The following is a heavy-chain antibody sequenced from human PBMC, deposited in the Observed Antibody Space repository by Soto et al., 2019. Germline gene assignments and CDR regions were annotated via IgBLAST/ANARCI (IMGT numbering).Heavy chain of an antibody. CDR1: GYTFTSYG. Sequence: ASVKVSCKASGYTFTSYGISWVRQAPGQGLEWMGWISAYNGNTNYAQKLQGRVTMTTDTSTSTAYMELRSLRSDDTAVYYCARDGSVVPAANYGMDVWGQGTTVTVSS. V-gene: IGHV1-18*01. D-gene: IGHD2-2*01. CDR2: ISAYNGNT. J-gene: IGHJ6*02. CDR3: ARDGSVVPAANYGMDV.